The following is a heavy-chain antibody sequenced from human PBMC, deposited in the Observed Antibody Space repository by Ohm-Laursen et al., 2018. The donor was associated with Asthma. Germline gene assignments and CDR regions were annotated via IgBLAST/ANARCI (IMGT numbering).Heavy chain of an antibody. Sequence: SLRLSCTAPGFTFSRYAMSWVRQAPGKGLEWVSTLSGTVNSTYYADSVKGRFTISRDNSKNTLYLQMNSLRAEDTAVYYCARDCGGGSCYTTGFDYWGQGTLVTVSS. CDR3: ARDCGGGSCYTTGFDY. CDR2: LSGTVNST. V-gene: IGHV3-23*01. D-gene: IGHD2-15*01. CDR1: GFTFSRYA. J-gene: IGHJ4*02.